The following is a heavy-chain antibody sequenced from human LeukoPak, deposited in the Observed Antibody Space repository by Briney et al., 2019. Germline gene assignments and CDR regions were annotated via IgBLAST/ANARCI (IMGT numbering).Heavy chain of an antibody. CDR1: GFTVSSNY. CDR2: IYSGGST. D-gene: IGHD3-22*01. Sequence: GGSLRLSCAASGFTVSSNYMSWVRQAPGKGLEWVSVIYSGGSTYYADSVKGRFTISRDNSKNTLYLQMNSLRAEDTAVYYCAREVIYYYGMDVWGQGTTVTVSS. J-gene: IGHJ6*02. CDR3: AREVIYYYGMDV. V-gene: IGHV3-66*01.